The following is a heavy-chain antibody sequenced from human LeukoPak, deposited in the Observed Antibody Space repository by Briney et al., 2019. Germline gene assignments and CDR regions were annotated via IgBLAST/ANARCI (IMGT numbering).Heavy chain of an antibody. Sequence: GRALLDPTPTLTLTCTFAGFSLSTSGMCVSWSRQPPGKAVEGVALIDWDDDKYYSTSLKTRLTISKDTSKNQVVLTMTNMDPVDTATYYCARIEVSLGAFDIWGQGTMVTVSS. D-gene: IGHD7-27*01. CDR1: GFSLSTSGMC. V-gene: IGHV2-70*01. CDR2: IDWDDDK. J-gene: IGHJ3*02. CDR3: ARIEVSLGAFDI.